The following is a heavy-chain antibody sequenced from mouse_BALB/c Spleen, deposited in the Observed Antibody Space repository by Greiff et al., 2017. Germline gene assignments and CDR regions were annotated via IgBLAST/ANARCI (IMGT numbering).Heavy chain of an antibody. CDR3: ARLGTGYAMDY. J-gene: IGHJ4*01. V-gene: IGHV5-12-1*01. CDR2: ISSGGGST. CDR1: GFAFSSYD. D-gene: IGHD2-14*01. Sequence: EVHLVESGGGLVKPGGSLKLSCAASGFAFSSYDMSWVRQTPEKRLEWVAYISSGGGSTYYPDTVKGRFTISRDNAKNTLYLQMSSLKSEDTAMYYCARLGTGYAMDYWGQGTSVTVSS.